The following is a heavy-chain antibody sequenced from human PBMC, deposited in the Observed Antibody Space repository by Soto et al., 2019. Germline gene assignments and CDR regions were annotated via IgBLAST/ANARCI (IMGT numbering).Heavy chain of an antibody. Sequence: GGSLRLSCAASGFTFSSYSMNWVRQAPGKGLEWVSYISSSSSTIYYADSVKGRFTIPRDNAKNSLYLKMNSLRDEDTAVYYCARVGDTAMSGLDYWGQGTLVTVSS. CDR3: ARVGDTAMSGLDY. CDR2: ISSSSSTI. D-gene: IGHD5-18*01. J-gene: IGHJ4*02. V-gene: IGHV3-48*02. CDR1: GFTFSSYS.